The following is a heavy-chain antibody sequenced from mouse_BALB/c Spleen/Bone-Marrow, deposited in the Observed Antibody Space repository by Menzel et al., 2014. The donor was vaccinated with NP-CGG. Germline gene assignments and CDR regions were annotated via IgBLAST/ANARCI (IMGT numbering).Heavy chain of an antibody. CDR1: GFTFSSYG. CDR2: ISGGGSYT. Sequence: EVMLVESGGNLVKSGGSLKLSCAASGFTFSSYGMSWVRQTPEKRLEWVATISGGGSYTFYQDSVKGRFTISRDNAKNNLYLQLSSMRSEDTALYYCARHAYYDQTEVSFVYWGQGTLVTVSA. V-gene: IGHV5-9-2*01. D-gene: IGHD2-4*01. CDR3: ARHAYYDQTEVSFVY. J-gene: IGHJ3*01.